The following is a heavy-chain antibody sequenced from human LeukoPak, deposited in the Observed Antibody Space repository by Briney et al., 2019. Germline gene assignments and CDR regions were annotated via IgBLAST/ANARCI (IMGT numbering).Heavy chain of an antibody. J-gene: IGHJ4*02. CDR2: INQDGSEK. D-gene: IGHD6-13*01. Sequence: GGSLRLPCAASGFTFSSHWMSWVRQTPGKGLEWVANINQDGSEKYYVDSVEGRFTISRDNAKNSLYLQVNSLRAEDTAVYYCVRDHPAAGLIFDYWGQGTLVTVSS. V-gene: IGHV3-7*03. CDR1: GFTFSSHW. CDR3: VRDHPAAGLIFDY.